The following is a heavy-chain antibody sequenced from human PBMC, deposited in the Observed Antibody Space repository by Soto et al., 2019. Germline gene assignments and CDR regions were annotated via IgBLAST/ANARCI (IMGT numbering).Heavy chain of an antibody. J-gene: IGHJ6*02. Sequence: SGPTLVNPTQTLTPTCTFSGFSLSTSGMCVSWIRQPPGKALEWLALIDWDDDKYYSTSLKTRLTISKDTSKNQVVLTMTNMDPVDTATYYCARIRTYYDFWSGPSGYYGMDVWGQGTTVTVSS. CDR3: ARIRTYYDFWSGPSGYYGMDV. CDR1: GFSLSTSGMC. V-gene: IGHV2-70*01. CDR2: IDWDDDK. D-gene: IGHD3-3*01.